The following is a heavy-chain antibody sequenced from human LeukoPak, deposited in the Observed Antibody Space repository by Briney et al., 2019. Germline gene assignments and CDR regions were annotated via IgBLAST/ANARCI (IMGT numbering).Heavy chain of an antibody. J-gene: IGHJ4*02. CDR2: ISGSGGST. CDR1: GFTFSSYA. CDR3: AKDGRLSYYFDY. V-gene: IGHV3-23*01. D-gene: IGHD2-15*01. Sequence: SGGSLRLSCAASGFTFSSYAMSWVRQAPGKGLEWVSAISGSGGSTYYADSVKGRFTISRDNSKNTLYLQMNSLRAEDTAVYYCAKDGRLSYYFDYWGQGTLVTVSS.